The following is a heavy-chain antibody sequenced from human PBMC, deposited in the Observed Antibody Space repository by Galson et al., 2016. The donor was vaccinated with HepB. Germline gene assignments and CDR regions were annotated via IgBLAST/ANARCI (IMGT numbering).Heavy chain of an antibody. Sequence: SETLSLTCGVYGGSFSAYYWTWIRQGPGKGLEWIGEIHPDGRARYNPSLKSRVTISADTSKNQFSLKLNSVAATDTAVYYCALPLDGSDSTYDVLDVWGQGTLVTVSS. V-gene: IGHV4-34*01. CDR1: GGSFSAYY. D-gene: IGHD2/OR15-2a*01. CDR3: ALPLDGSDSTYDVLDV. J-gene: IGHJ3*01. CDR2: IHPDGRA.